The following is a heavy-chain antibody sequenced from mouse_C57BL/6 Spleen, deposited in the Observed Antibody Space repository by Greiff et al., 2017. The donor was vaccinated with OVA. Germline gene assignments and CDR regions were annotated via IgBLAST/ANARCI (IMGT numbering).Heavy chain of an antibody. V-gene: IGHV3-6*01. CDR2: ISYDGSN. Sequence: EVQLQESGPGLVKPSQSLSLTCSVTGYSITSGYYWNWIRQFPGNKLEWMGYISYDGSNNYNPSLKNRISITRDTSKNQLFLKLNSVTTEDTATYYCARDELRAWFAYWGQGTLVTVSA. J-gene: IGHJ3*01. CDR3: ARDELRAWFAY. CDR1: GYSITSGYY. D-gene: IGHD1-1*01.